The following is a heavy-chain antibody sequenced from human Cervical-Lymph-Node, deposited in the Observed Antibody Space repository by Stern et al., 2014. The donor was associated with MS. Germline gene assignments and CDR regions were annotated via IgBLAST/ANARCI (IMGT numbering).Heavy chain of an antibody. CDR2: IYAAGGYT. CDR3: ARRRPGWYIDS. Sequence: EMHLVESGGDLVHPGGSLELSCTVSGFTVSSNYMTWVRQTPGKGLEWVSAIYAAGGYTDHADSVKDRFTISRDTSKNTVSLQMNSLRSDDTAVYYCARRRPGWYIDSWGRGILVIVSS. D-gene: IGHD6-19*01. V-gene: IGHV3-66*04. J-gene: IGHJ4*02. CDR1: GFTVSSNY.